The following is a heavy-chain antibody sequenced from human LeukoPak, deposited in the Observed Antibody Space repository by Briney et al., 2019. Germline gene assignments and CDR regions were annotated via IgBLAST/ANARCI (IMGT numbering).Heavy chain of an antibody. D-gene: IGHD3-16*02. CDR3: TRDRYSVGDI. Sequence: PGGSLRLSCAASGFTFSSSPMHWVRQTPGKGLVWLSRISPDGSGTTYADSVKGRFTSSRDNAKNTLCLQMNSLSVEDTAVYYCTRDRYSVGDIWGQGTLVTVSS. CDR2: ISPDGSGT. J-gene: IGHJ3*02. CDR1: GFTFSSSP. V-gene: IGHV3-74*01.